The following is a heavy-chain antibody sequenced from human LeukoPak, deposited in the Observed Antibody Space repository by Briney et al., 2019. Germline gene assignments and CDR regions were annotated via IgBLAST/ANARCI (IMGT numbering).Heavy chain of an antibody. CDR2: IYYSGST. V-gene: IGHV4-39*01. D-gene: IGHD2-15*01. Sequence: ASETLSLTCTVSGGSISSSSYYWGWIRQPPGKGLEYIGNIYYSGSTNYNPSLKSRVTISVDTSKNHFSLNLSSVTAADTAVYYCARHESIVVVVAARGFDHWGQGIMVTVSS. CDR1: GGSISSSSYY. CDR3: ARHESIVVVVAARGFDH. J-gene: IGHJ4*02.